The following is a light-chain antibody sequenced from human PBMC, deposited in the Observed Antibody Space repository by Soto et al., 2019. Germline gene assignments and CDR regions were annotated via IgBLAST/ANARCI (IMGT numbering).Light chain of an antibody. Sequence: DIQMTQSPSTLSASVGDRVTITYRASQSISIWLAWYQQKPGKPPKILIYKASSLESGVPSRFSGRGSGTEFSLTISSLQPDFFATYYGQEYDDYSTFGQGTKLEIK. J-gene: IGKJ2*01. CDR2: KAS. CDR1: QSISIW. V-gene: IGKV1-5*03. CDR3: QEYDDYST.